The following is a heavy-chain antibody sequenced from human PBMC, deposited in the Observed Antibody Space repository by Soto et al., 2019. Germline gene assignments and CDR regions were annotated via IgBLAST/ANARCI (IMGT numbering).Heavy chain of an antibody. J-gene: IGHJ4*02. V-gene: IGHV3-7*05. CDR3: ARVGYIDNGCDF. CDR2: INPDGSRQ. D-gene: IGHD2-15*01. Sequence: EVQLVDSGGGRVQPGGSLRLSCAASGFPFENYWMTWVRQAPGKGLEWVANINPDGSRQIHVESMKSRFTISRDNANNRVFLLLNSLRVADTAVYYCARVGYIDNGCDFWAQGALVTVSS. CDR1: GFPFENYW.